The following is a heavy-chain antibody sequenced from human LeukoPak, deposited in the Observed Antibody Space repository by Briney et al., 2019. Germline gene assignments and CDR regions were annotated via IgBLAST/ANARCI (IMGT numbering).Heavy chain of an antibody. CDR3: ASGYCSSTSCYPSWY. CDR2: IYTSGST. Sequence: SQTLSLTCTVSGGSISSGSYYWSWIRQPAGKGLEWIGRIYTSGSTNYNPSLKSRVTISVDTSKNQFSLKLSSVTAADTAVYYCASGYCSSTSCYPSWYWGQGTLVTVSP. J-gene: IGHJ4*02. CDR1: GGSISSGSYY. V-gene: IGHV4-61*02. D-gene: IGHD2-2*01.